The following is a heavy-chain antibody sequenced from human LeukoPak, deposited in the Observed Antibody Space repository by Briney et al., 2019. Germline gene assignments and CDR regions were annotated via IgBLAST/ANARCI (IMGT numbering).Heavy chain of an antibody. CDR3: ARHTLVGARNAFDI. J-gene: IGHJ3*02. CDR2: MYYSGNT. Sequence: PSETLSLTCNVSGGSISSYYWSWIRQPPGKGLEWIGYMYYSGNTNYNPSLKSRVTTSVDTSKNQFSLKLNSVTAADTAVYYCARHTLVGARNAFDIWGQGTMVTVSS. V-gene: IGHV4-59*08. CDR1: GGSISSYY. D-gene: IGHD1-26*01.